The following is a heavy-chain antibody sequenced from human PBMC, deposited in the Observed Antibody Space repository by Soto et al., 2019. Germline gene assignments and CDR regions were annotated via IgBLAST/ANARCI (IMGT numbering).Heavy chain of an antibody. J-gene: IGHJ4*02. CDR3: ARDTQGEQQLVLDY. Sequence: QVQLVESGGGVVQPGRSLRLSCAASGFTFSSYAMHWVRQAPGKGLEWVAVISYDGSNKYYADSVKGRFTICRDNSKNTLYLQMNSLRAEDTAVYYCARDTQGEQQLVLDYWGQGTLVTVSS. CDR1: GFTFSSYA. CDR2: ISYDGSNK. D-gene: IGHD6-13*01. V-gene: IGHV3-30-3*01.